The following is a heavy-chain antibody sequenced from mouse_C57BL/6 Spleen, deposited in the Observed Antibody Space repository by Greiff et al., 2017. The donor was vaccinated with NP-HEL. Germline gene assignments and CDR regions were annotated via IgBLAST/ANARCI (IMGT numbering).Heavy chain of an antibody. CDR3: ARKGRDSSGPAWFAY. J-gene: IGHJ3*01. Sequence: VQLQQSGPGLVQPSQRLSITCTVSGFSLTSYGVHWVRQSPGKGLEWLGVIWSGGSTDYNAAFISRLSISKDNSKSQVFFKMNSLQADDTAIYYCARKGRDSSGPAWFAYWGQGTLVTVSA. D-gene: IGHD3-2*02. V-gene: IGHV2-2*01. CDR1: GFSLTSYG. CDR2: IWSGGST.